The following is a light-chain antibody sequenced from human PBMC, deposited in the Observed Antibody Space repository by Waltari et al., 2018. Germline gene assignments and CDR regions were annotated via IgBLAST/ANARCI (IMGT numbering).Light chain of an antibody. Sequence: QSALTQPASVSGSPGQSITISCTGTSSDIGRYNYVSWFQQRPGKAPKLMTYDVTKRASGLSKRFSGSKSGNTASLTISGLQTEDEADYYCSSFTSSSSWVFGGGTRLTVL. V-gene: IGLV2-14*03. J-gene: IGLJ3*02. CDR1: SSDIGRYNY. CDR2: DVT. CDR3: SSFTSSSSWV.